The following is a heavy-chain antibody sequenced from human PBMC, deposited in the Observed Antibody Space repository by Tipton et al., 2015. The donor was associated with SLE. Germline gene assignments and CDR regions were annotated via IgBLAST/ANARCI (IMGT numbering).Heavy chain of an antibody. D-gene: IGHD6-13*01. CDR3: ARGVLSSSWTLDGIDV. Sequence: TLSLTCTVSGGSISSHYWSWIRQPPGKGLEWLGYIYYSGRTNYNPSLKSRVTISVDTSKNQFSLKLSSVTAADTAVYYCARGVLSSSWTLDGIDVWGQGTTVTVSS. V-gene: IGHV4-59*11. CDR2: IYYSGRT. J-gene: IGHJ6*02. CDR1: GGSISSHY.